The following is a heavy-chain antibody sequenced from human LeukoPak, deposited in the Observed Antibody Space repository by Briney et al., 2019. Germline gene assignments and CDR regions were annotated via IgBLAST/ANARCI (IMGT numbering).Heavy chain of an antibody. D-gene: IGHD5-24*01. CDR1: GGSISSYY. V-gene: IGHV4-59*01. CDR2: IYYSGST. Sequence: SETLSLTCTVSGGSISSYYWSWIRQPPGKGLEWIGYIYYSGSTNYNPSLKSRVTISVDTSKNQFSLKLSSVTAADTAVYYCARGMGAFDIWGQGTMVTVSS. J-gene: IGHJ3*02. CDR3: ARGMGAFDI.